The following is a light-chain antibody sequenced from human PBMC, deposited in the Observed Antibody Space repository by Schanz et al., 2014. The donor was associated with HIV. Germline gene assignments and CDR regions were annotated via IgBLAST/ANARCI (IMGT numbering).Light chain of an antibody. Sequence: YELTQPPSVSVAPGKTASITCGANNLGIKSVHWYQQKPGQAPVMVISYDTDRPSGIPERFSGTNSGHTATLTISRVEAGDEADYYCQVWDTFSSAVFGGGTKLTVL. J-gene: IGLJ3*02. CDR2: YDT. CDR1: NLGIKS. V-gene: IGLV3-21*01. CDR3: QVWDTFSSAV.